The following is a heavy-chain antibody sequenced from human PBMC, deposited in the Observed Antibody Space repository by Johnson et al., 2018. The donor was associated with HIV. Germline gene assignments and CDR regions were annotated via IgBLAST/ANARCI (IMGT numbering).Heavy chain of an antibody. D-gene: IGHD3-16*01. CDR1: GFTFSSYA. CDR2: ISYDGSNK. V-gene: IGHV3-30*14. J-gene: IGHJ3*02. CDR3: ARATGEEAFDI. Sequence: QVQLVESGGGLVQPGGSLRLSCAASGFTFSSYAMHWVRQAPGKGLEWVAVISYDGSNKYYADSVKGRFTISRDSSKNTLYLQMNSLRAEDTAVYYCARATGEEAFDIWGQGTMVTVSS.